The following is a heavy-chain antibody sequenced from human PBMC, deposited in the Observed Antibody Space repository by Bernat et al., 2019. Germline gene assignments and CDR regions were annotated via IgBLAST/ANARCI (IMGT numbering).Heavy chain of an antibody. J-gene: IGHJ4*02. D-gene: IGHD3-16*01. V-gene: IGHV3-73*01. CDR3: TGGSLYYFDY. Sequence: EVQLVESGGGLVQPGGSLKLSCAASGFTFSGSAMHWVSQASGKGLEWVGRIRSKANSYATAYAASVKGRFTISRDDSKNTAYLQMNSLKTEDTAVYYCTGGSLYYFDYWGQGTLVTVSS. CDR2: IRSKANSYAT. CDR1: GFTFSGSA.